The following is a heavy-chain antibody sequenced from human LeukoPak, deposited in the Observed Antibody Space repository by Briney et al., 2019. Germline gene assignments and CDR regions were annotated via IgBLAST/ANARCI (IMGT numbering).Heavy chain of an antibody. CDR1: GFTFSSYS. CDR2: ISSSSSTI. V-gene: IGHV3-48*04. CDR3: ARDRAWHGYNWNYFDY. J-gene: IGHJ4*02. Sequence: GGSLRLSCAASGFTFSSYSMNWVRQAPGKGLEWVSYISSSSSTIYYADSVKGRFTISRDNAKNSLYLQMNSLRAEDTAVYYCARDRAWHGYNWNYFDYWSQGTLVTVSS. D-gene: IGHD1-20*01.